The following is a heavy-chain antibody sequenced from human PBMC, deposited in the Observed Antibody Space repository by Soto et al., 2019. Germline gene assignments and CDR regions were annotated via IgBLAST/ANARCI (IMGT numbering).Heavy chain of an antibody. CDR2: IDPSDSYT. J-gene: IGHJ6*04. CDR1: GYSFTSYW. CDR3: PLSGVVGPAPLDYYSYGRAV. Sequence: GESLKISCKGSGYSFTSYWISWVRQMPGKGLEWMGRIDPSDSYTNYSPSFQGHVTISADKSISTAYLQWSSLKASDTAMYYCPLSGVVGPAPLDYYSYGRAVWGKGTRFTVS. V-gene: IGHV5-10-1*01. D-gene: IGHD2-21*02.